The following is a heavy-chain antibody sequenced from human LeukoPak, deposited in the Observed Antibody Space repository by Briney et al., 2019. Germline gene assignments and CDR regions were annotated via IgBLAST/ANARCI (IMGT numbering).Heavy chain of an antibody. CDR1: GFPFSSYA. V-gene: IGHV3-64D*09. Sequence: PGGSLRLSCSASGFPFSSYALHWVRQAPGKGLECVSALSSVGVTTRYVDSVKGRFTISRDNSKNTLYLQMSSLRAEDTAVYYCVSQYGVDVWGQGTTVTVS. CDR2: LSSVGVTT. CDR3: VSQYGVDV. J-gene: IGHJ6*02.